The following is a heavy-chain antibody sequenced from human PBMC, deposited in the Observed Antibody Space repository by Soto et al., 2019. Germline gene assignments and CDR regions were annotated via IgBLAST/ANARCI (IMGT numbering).Heavy chain of an antibody. CDR2: IYYSGST. J-gene: IGHJ3*02. Sequence: SETLALTCTVSGGPISSYYCSLNRQPPGKGLEWIGYIYYSGSTNYNPSLRSRVTISVDTSKNQFSLKLSSVTAADTAVYYCARTKDIVATIGAFDIWGQGTMVTV. D-gene: IGHD5-12*01. V-gene: IGHV4-59*01. CDR1: GGPISSYY. CDR3: ARTKDIVATIGAFDI.